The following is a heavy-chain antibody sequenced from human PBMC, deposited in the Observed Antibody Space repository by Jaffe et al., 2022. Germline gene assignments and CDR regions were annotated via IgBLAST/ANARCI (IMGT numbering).Heavy chain of an antibody. V-gene: IGHV3-43D*04. J-gene: IGHJ3*02. D-gene: IGHD6-13*01. Sequence: EVQLVESGGVVVQPGGSLRLSCAASGFTFDDYAMHWVRQAPGKGLEWVSLISWDGGSTYYADSVKGRFTISRDNSKNSLYLQMNSLRAEDTALYYCAKGGPMYSSSWYYDAFDIWGQGTMVTVSS. CDR1: GFTFDDYA. CDR3: AKGGPMYSSSWYYDAFDI. CDR2: ISWDGGST.